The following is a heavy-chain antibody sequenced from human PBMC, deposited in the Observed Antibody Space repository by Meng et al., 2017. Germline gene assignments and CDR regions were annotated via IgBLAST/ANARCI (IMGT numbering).Heavy chain of an antibody. CDR3: ARGPRAYIAAAGTTRYYFDY. CDR1: GGSFSGYY. V-gene: IGHV4-34*01. Sequence: QVQLQKWGDGLLKPSETLSLTCAFYGGSFSGYYWSWIRQPPGKGLEWIGEINHSGSTNYNPSLKSRVTISVDTSKNQFSLKLSSVTAADTAVYYCARGPRAYIAAAGTTRYYFDYWGQGTLVTVSS. J-gene: IGHJ4*02. CDR2: INHSGST. D-gene: IGHD6-13*01.